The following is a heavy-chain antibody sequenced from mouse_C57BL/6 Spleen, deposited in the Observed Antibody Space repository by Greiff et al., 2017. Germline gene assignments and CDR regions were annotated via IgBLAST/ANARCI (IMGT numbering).Heavy chain of an antibody. D-gene: IGHD1-1*01. J-gene: IGHJ2*01. CDR2: INPNNGGT. Sequence: VQLQQSGPELVKPGASVKMSCKASGYTFTDYNMHWVKQSHGKSLEWIGYINPNNGGTSYNQKFKGKATLTVNKSSSTAYMELRSLTSEDSAVYYCGVLITTVVATDYWSQGTTLTVSS. CDR1: GYTFTDYN. CDR3: GVLITTVVATDY. V-gene: IGHV1-22*01.